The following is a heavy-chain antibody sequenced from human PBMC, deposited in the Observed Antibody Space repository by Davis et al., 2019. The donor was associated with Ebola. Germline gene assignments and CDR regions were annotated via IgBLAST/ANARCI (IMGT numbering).Heavy chain of an antibody. CDR1: GFTFSSFS. CDR2: ISSSSNTI. J-gene: IGHJ4*02. D-gene: IGHD2-2*01. Sequence: GESLKISCAASGFTFSSFSMNWVRQAPGKGLEWVSYISSSSNTIYYADSVKGRLTISRDNAKNSLYLQMNSLRAEDTAVYYCAKTTNCISTSCSQTDWGQGTLVTVSS. CDR3: AKTTNCISTSCSQTD. V-gene: IGHV3-48*01.